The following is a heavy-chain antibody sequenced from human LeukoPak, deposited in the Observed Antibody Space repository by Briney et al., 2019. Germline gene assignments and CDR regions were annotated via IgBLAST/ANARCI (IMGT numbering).Heavy chain of an antibody. V-gene: IGHV1-2*02. CDR3: AISISFKNWFDP. D-gene: IGHD5-12*01. Sequence: ASVKVSCKASGYTFTGYYMHWVRQGPGQGLEWMGWINPNSGGTNYAQKFQGRVTMTRDTSISTAYMELSRLRTDDTAVYYCAISISFKNWFDPWGQGTLVTVSS. CDR2: INPNSGGT. CDR1: GYTFTGYY. J-gene: IGHJ5*02.